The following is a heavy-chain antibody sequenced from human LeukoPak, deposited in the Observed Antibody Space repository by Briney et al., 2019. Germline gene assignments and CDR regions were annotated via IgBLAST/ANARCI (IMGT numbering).Heavy chain of an antibody. CDR3: AKDGQLGGSSWFTLYFDY. Sequence: QPGGSLRLSCAASGFTFSVYDMYWIRQSPGKGLECVSVISRGGISYYADSVKGRFTISRDNSKNTLYLQMNSLRPEDTAVYYCAKDGQLGGSSWFTLYFDYWGQGTLVTVSS. J-gene: IGHJ4*02. CDR1: GFTFSVYD. D-gene: IGHD6-13*01. CDR2: ISRGGIS. V-gene: IGHV3-23*01.